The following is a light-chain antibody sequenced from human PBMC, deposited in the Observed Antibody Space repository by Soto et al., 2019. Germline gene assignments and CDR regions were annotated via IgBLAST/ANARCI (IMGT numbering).Light chain of an antibody. CDR1: QSVSSN. CDR2: GAS. Sequence: EIVMTQSPATLSVSPGERATLSCRASQSVSSNLAWYQQKPGQAPRLLIYGASTRATGIPARFSGSGSGTEFTLTISSLPSEDFAVYYCQQYNNWPPDTLGQGTKLEIK. J-gene: IGKJ2*01. CDR3: QQYNNWPPDT. V-gene: IGKV3-15*01.